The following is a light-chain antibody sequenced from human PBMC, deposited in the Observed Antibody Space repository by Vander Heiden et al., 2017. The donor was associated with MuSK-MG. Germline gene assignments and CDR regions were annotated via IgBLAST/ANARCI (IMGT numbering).Light chain of an antibody. J-gene: IGKJ4*01. Sequence: EIVLTHSPATLSLSPGERATLSCRPSQSVSSYLAWYQQKPGQAPRLLIYDASNGATGIPARFSGSGSGTDFTLTISSLEPEDVAVYYCQQRSNWPTFGGGTKVEIK. CDR1: QSVSSY. CDR3: QQRSNWPT. V-gene: IGKV3-11*01. CDR2: DAS.